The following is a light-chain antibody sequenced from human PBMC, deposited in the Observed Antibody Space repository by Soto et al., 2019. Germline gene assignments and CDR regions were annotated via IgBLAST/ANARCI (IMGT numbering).Light chain of an antibody. CDR3: CSYASSATWV. Sequence: QSALTQPASVSGSPGQSITISCTGPSSDVGGSKVVSWYQHHPGKAPKLIIYEDTQRPSGVSTRFSGSKSGNTASLTISGLQAEDEADYYCCSYASSATWVFGRGTKLTVL. CDR1: SSDVGGSKV. CDR2: EDT. J-gene: IGLJ3*02. V-gene: IGLV2-23*01.